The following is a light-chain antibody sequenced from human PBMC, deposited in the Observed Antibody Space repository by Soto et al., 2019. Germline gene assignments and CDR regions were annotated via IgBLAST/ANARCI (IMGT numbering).Light chain of an antibody. V-gene: IGLV2-8*01. CDR1: SIDVGGYNY. J-gene: IGLJ2*01. Sequence: QSALTQPPSASGSPGQTVTISCTGTSIDVGGYNYVSWYQQHPGKAPKLMIYEVSTRPSGVPDRFSGSKSGNTASLTVSGHEAEDEADYCCSSYAGSNNLVFGGGTKLTVL. CDR2: EVS. CDR3: SSYAGSNNLV.